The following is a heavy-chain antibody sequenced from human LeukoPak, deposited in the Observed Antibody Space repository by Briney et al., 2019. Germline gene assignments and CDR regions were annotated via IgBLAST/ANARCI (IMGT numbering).Heavy chain of an antibody. D-gene: IGHD2-15*01. V-gene: IGHV4-39*02. J-gene: IGHJ4*02. CDR1: GDSISTSKSY. CDR2: IYYTGNT. CDR3: ARDNIVVVAATKAYYFDY. Sequence: TSSETLSLTCTVSGDSISTSKSYWGWIRQPPLKGLEWIGSIYYTGNTYYNASLKSRVTISVDTSKNQFSLKLSSVTAADTAVYYCARDNIVVVAATKAYYFDYWGQGTLVTVSS.